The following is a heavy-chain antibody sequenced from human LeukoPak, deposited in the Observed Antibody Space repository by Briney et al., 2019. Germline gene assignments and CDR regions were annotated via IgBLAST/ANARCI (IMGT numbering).Heavy chain of an antibody. CDR3: ATRDYSTSPGY. CDR2: ISGSGGST. D-gene: IGHD6-6*01. J-gene: IGHJ4*02. V-gene: IGHV3-23*01. Sequence: GGSLRLSCAASGFTFRSYAMSWVRQAPEKGLEWVSAISGSGGSTYYADSVKGRVTISRDNSKNTLYLQMNSLRAEDTAVYYCATRDYSTSPGYWGQGALVTVSS. CDR1: GFTFRSYA.